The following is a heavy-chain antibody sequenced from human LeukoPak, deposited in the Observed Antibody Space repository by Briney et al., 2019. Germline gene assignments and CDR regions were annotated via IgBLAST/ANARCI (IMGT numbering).Heavy chain of an antibody. D-gene: IGHD1-26*01. V-gene: IGHV3-30*18. J-gene: IGHJ4*02. CDR2: ISYDGSNK. Sequence: GGSLRLSCAASGFTFSSYGMHWVRQAPGKGLEWVAVISYDGSNKYYADSVKGRFTIPRDNSKNTLYLQMNSLRAEDTAVYYCAKAGELLPDYWGQGTLVTVSS. CDR1: GFTFSSYG. CDR3: AKAGELLPDY.